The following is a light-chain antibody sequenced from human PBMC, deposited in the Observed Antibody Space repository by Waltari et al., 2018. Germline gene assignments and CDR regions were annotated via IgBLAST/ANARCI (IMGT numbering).Light chain of an antibody. J-gene: IGLJ2*01. Sequence: QSALTQPASVSGSPGQSITISCTGTSSDVGNYKRVSWYQQHPGKAPKLMIYAVSKPPAGVSDLCSGSKAGDMASLASSGLQPEDEAEYFCSSYAGSSKGVVGGGTKVTVL. CDR1: SSDVGNYKR. V-gene: IGLV2-23*02. CDR2: AVS. CDR3: SSYAGSSKGV.